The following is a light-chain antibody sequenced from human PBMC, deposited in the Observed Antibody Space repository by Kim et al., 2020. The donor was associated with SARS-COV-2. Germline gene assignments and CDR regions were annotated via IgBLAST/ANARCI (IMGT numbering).Light chain of an antibody. Sequence: GQSITIACTGTSSDVGGYNYVSWYQQHPGKAPKLMIYDVSNRPSGVSNRFSGSESGNTASLTISGLQAEDEADYYCSSYTSSSFYVFGTGTKVTVL. CDR1: SSDVGGYNY. CDR3: SSYTSSSFYV. J-gene: IGLJ1*01. CDR2: DVS. V-gene: IGLV2-14*03.